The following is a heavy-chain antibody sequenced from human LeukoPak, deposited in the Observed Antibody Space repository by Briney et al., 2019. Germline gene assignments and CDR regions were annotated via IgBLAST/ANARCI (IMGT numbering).Heavy chain of an antibody. CDR2: IYYSGST. D-gene: IGHD1-14*01. J-gene: IGHJ3*02. CDR1: GDSINNYY. Sequence: KPSETPSLTCTVSGDSINNYYWSWIRQPPGKGLEWIGDIYYSGSTNYNPALKSRVTISVDTSKNQFSLKLNSDTAADTAVYYCARYRNEALFAFDIWGQGTMVTVSS. CDR3: ARYRNEALFAFDI. V-gene: IGHV4-59*01.